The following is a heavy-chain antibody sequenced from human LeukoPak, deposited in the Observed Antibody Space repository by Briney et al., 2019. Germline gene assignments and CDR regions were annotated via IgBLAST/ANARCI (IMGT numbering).Heavy chain of an antibody. CDR3: ARDGKDSSGYYFGDS. D-gene: IGHD3-22*01. CDR2: IYSGGNT. CDR1: GFTVSSNY. V-gene: IGHV3-66*01. Sequence: GGSLRLSCAASGFTVSSNYMSWVRQAPGKGLEWVSVIYSGGNTNYADSVKGRSTISRDNSKNTLYLQMNSLRAEDTAVYYCARDGKDSSGYYFGDSWGQGTLVTVSS. J-gene: IGHJ4*02.